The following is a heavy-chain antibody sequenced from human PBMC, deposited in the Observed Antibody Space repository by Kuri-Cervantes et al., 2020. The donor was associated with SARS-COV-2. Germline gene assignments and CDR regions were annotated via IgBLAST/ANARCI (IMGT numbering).Heavy chain of an antibody. CDR2: IYTSGST. J-gene: IGHJ4*02. CDR3: ASSSRGYYDSSGYYRY. D-gene: IGHD3-22*01. Sequence: SETLSLTCTVSGGSISSYYWSWIRQPAGKGLEWIGRIYTSGSTNYNPSLKSRVTVSLDTSKNQFSLKLSSVTAAATAVDYCASSSRGYYDSSGYYRYWGQGTLVTVSS. V-gene: IGHV4-4*07. CDR1: GGSISSYY.